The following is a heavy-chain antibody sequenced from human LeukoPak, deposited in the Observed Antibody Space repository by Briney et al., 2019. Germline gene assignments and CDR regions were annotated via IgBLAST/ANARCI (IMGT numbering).Heavy chain of an antibody. CDR1: GGTFSSYA. D-gene: IGHD3-22*01. CDR2: IIPIFGTA. V-gene: IGHV1-69*06. CDR3: ASGPPYYDSSGYYSGYFDY. J-gene: IGHJ4*02. Sequence: ASVKVSCKASGGTFSSYAISWVRQAPGPGLEWVGGIIPIFGTANYAQKFQGRVTTTADKSTSTAYMELSSLRSEDTAVYYCASGPPYYDSSGYYSGYFDYWGQGTLVTVSS.